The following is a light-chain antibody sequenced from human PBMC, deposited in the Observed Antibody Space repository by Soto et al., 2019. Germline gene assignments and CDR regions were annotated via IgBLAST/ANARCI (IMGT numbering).Light chain of an antibody. CDR2: DNN. CDR1: SSNIGNNY. J-gene: IGLJ2*01. CDR3: ATWDSSLSAGV. V-gene: IGLV1-51*01. Sequence: QSVLTQPPSVSAAPGQKVTISCSGSSSNIGNNYVSWYQHLPGTASKLLIYDNNKRPSGIPDRFSGSKSGTSATLGITGLQTGDEADYYCATWDSSLSAGVFGGGTKVTVL.